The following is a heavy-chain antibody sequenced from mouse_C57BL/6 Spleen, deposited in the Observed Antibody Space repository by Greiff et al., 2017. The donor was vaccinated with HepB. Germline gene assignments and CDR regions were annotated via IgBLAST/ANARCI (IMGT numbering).Heavy chain of an antibody. Sequence: EVQLQQSGAELVRPGASVKLSCTASGFNIKDYYMHWVKQRPEQGLEWIGRIDPEDGDTEYAPKFQGKATMTADTSSNTAYLQLSSLTSEDTAVYYCTPFTTVVAKDWFAYWGQGTLVTVSA. CDR3: TPFTTVVAKDWFAY. CDR2: IDPEDGDT. V-gene: IGHV14-1*01. J-gene: IGHJ3*01. D-gene: IGHD1-1*01. CDR1: GFNIKDYY.